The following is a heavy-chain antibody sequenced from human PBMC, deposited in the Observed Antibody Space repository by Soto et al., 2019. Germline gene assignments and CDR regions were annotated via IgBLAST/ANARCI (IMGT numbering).Heavy chain of an antibody. Sequence: GESLKISCTGVGYSFTSYWIGWVRQMPGKGLEWMGIIYPGDSDTRYSPSFQGQVTISADKSISTVDLQWSSLKASDTAMYYCASCYCTNNICDPWFDPWGQGTLVTVSA. CDR2: IYPGDSDT. CDR1: GYSFTSYW. D-gene: IGHD2-8*01. J-gene: IGHJ5*02. V-gene: IGHV5-51*01. CDR3: ASCYCTNNICDPWFDP.